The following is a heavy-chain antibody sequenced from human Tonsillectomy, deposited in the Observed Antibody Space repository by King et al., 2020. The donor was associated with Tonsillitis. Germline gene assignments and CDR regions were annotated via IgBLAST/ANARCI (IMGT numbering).Heavy chain of an antibody. D-gene: IGHD2-21*01. Sequence: QLQESGPGLVKPSQTLSLTCTVSGGSINSGSYSWGWIRQPAGRGLEWIGRMYTSGSANSNPSLKNQATLSVDTSKNQFSLKLSSVTAADTAIYYCASRASTDYWGQGVLVTVSS. CDR2: MYTSGSA. CDR1: GGSINSGSYS. V-gene: IGHV4-61*02. CDR3: ASRASTDY. J-gene: IGHJ4*02.